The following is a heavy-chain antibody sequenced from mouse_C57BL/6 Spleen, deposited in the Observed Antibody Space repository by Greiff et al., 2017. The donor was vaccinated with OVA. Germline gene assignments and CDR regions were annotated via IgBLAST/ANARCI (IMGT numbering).Heavy chain of an antibody. J-gene: IGHJ1*03. Sequence: VQLQQSGAELVRPGASVTLSCKASGYTFTDYEMHWVKQTPVHGLEWIGAIDPETGGTAYNQKFKGKAILTADKSSSTAYMELRSLTSEDSAVYYCTRPYDCDGGYFDVWGTGTTVTVSS. D-gene: IGHD2-4*01. CDR3: TRPYDCDGGYFDV. CDR1: GYTFTDYE. CDR2: IDPETGGT. V-gene: IGHV1-15*01.